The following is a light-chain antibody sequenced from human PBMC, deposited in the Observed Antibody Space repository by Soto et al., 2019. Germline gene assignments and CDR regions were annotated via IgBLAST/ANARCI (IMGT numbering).Light chain of an antibody. CDR3: KSYAGSNTYV. CDR2: EVV. V-gene: IGLV2-8*01. CDR1: KSDIGVYDF. Sequence: QSALTQPPSASGSPGQSVTISCTGTKSDIGVYDFVSWYQHHPGKAPRLIIYEVVQRPSGVPDRFSGSKSGNTASLTVSGLQAADEADYLCKSYAGSNTYVFGSGTKV. J-gene: IGLJ1*01.